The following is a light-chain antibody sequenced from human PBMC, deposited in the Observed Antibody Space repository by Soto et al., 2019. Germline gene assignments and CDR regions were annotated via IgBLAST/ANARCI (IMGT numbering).Light chain of an antibody. J-gene: IGKJ4*01. CDR1: QTVRNNY. CDR3: QQFSSYPLT. CDR2: DAS. Sequence: EFVLPQSPGTLSLSPGERATLSCRASQTVRNNYLAWYQQKPGQAPRVLIYDASSRATGIPDRFSGGGSGTDFTLTISRLEPEDFAVYYCQQFSSYPLTFGGGTKVDIK. V-gene: IGKV3-20*01.